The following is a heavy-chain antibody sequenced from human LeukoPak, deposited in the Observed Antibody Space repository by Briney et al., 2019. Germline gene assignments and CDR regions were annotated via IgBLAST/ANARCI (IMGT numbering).Heavy chain of an antibody. J-gene: IGHJ4*02. CDR1: GGTFSSYA. V-gene: IGHV1-69*04. D-gene: IGHD3-10*01. CDR3: ARGPPYGSRSDYFDY. Sequence: SVKVSCKASGGTFSSYAISWVRQAPGQGLEWMGRIIPILGIANYAQKFQGRVTITADKSTSTAYMELSSLRSEDTAVYYCARGPPYGSRSDYFDYWGQGTLVTVSS. CDR2: IIPILGIA.